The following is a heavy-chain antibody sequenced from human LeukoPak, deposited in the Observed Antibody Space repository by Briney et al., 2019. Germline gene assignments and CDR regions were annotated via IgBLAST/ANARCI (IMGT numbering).Heavy chain of an antibody. CDR3: ARETKELRCFDY. D-gene: IGHD1-26*01. CDR2: IKQDGSEK. J-gene: IGHJ4*02. Sequence: GGSLRLSCAASGFTFSSYWMSWVRQAPGKGLEWVANIKQDGSEKYYVDSVKGRFTISRDNSKNTLYLQMNSLRAEDTAVYYCARETKELRCFDYWGQGTLVTVSS. CDR1: GFTFSSYW. V-gene: IGHV3-7*01.